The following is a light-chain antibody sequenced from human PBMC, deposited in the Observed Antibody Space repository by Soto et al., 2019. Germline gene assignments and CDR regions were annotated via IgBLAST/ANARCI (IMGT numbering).Light chain of an antibody. CDR1: SSDVGAYNY. V-gene: IGLV2-14*01. Sequence: QSVLTQPASLSGSPGKSITISCPGASSDVGAYNYVSWYQQHPGKAPKLMIYDVSSRPSGVSNRFSGSKSGNTASLTISGLQAEDEADYYCSSYTSSITYVFGTGTKVTVL. CDR2: DVS. CDR3: SSYTSSITYV. J-gene: IGLJ1*01.